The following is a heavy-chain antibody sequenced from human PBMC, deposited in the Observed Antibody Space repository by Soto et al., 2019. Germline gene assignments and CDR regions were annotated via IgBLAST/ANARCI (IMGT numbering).Heavy chain of an antibody. CDR1: GYTFTSYG. CDR2: ISAYNGNT. V-gene: IGHV1-18*01. Sequence: GASVKVSCKASGYTFTSYGISWVRQAPGQGLEWMGWISAYNGNTNYAQKLQGRVTMTTDTSTSTAYMELRSLRSDDTAVYYCARANNQWLVHWFDPWGQGTLVTVSS. D-gene: IGHD6-19*01. J-gene: IGHJ5*02. CDR3: ARANNQWLVHWFDP.